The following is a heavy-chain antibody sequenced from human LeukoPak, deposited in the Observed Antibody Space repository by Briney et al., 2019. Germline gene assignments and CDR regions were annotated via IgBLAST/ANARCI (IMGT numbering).Heavy chain of an antibody. CDR2: INHSGST. V-gene: IGHV4-34*01. Sequence: SETLSLTCAVYGGSFSGYYWSWIRQPPGKGLEWIGEINHSGSTNYNPSLKGRVTISVDTSKNQFSLKLSSVTAADTAVYYCATTNRIVGATYYFDYWGQGTLVTVSS. CDR1: GGSFSGYY. D-gene: IGHD1-26*01. CDR3: ATTNRIVGATYYFDY. J-gene: IGHJ4*02.